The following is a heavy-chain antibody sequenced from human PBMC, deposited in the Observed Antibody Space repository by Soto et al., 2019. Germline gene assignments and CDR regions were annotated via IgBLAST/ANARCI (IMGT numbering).Heavy chain of an antibody. CDR3: TTVPDIVVVVAATHWFDP. CDR2: IKSKTDGGTT. CDR1: GFTFSNAW. Sequence: GGSLRLSCAASGFTFSNAWMSWVRQAPGKGLEWVGRIKSKTDGGTTDYAAPVKGRFTISRDDSKNTLYLQMNSLKTEDTAVYYCTTVPDIVVVVAATHWFDPWGQGTLVTVSS. D-gene: IGHD2-15*01. V-gene: IGHV3-15*01. J-gene: IGHJ5*02.